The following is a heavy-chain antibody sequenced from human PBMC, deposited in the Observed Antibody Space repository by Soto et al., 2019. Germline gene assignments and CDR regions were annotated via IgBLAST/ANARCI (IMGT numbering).Heavy chain of an antibody. CDR3: ARTLYGRAFDI. CDR1: AYTFTSYH. CDR2: INAFDDDT. D-gene: IGHD2-8*01. J-gene: IGHJ3*02. Sequence: QAQLEQSGPEVKRPGASLKVSCKASAYTFTSYHISWVRQATGQGLEWIGWINAFDDDTNYSQKLQDRVTMTAHRSTDTDYLDLMSLGSGDTAIYYCARTLYGRAFDIWGQGTMVTVSS. V-gene: IGHV1-18*04.